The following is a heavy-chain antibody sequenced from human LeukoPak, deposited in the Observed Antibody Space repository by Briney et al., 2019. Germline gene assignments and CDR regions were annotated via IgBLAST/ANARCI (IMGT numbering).Heavy chain of an antibody. J-gene: IGHJ4*02. CDR2: IYYSGST. Sequence: SETLSLTCTVSGGSISSYYWSWIRQPPGKGLEWIGYIYYSGSTNYNPSLKSRVTISVNTSKNQFSLKLSSVPAADTAVYYCARHVRSGYEFDYWGQGTLVTVSS. CDR1: GGSISSYY. V-gene: IGHV4-59*08. D-gene: IGHD3-22*01. CDR3: ARHVRSGYEFDY.